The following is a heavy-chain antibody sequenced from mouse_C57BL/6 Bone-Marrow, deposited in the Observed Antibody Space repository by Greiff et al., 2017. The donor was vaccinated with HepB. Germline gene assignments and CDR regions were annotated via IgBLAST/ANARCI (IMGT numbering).Heavy chain of an antibody. D-gene: IGHD1-1*01. V-gene: IGHV14-3*01. CDR1: GFNIKNTY. CDR2: IDPANGNT. J-gene: IGHJ1*03. CDR3: ARGSITTVVATKYFDV. Sequence: EVQLQQSVAELVRPGASVKLSCTASGFNIKNTYMHWVKQRPEQGLEWIGRIDPANGNTKYAPKFQGKATITADTSSNTAYLQLSSLTSEDTAIYYCARGSITTVVATKYFDVWGTGTTVTVSS.